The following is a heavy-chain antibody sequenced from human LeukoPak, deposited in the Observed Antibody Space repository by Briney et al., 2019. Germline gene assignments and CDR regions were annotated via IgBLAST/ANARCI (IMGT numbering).Heavy chain of an antibody. D-gene: IGHD3-3*01. CDR3: ARVGSPPTYYDFWSGYSEPFDP. CDR2: IYYSGST. J-gene: IGHJ5*02. V-gene: IGHV4-30-4*01. Sequence: SETLSLTCTVSGGSISSGDYYWSRIRQPPGKGLEWIGYIYYSGSTYYNPSLKSRVTISVDTSKNQFSLKLSSVTAADTAVYYCARVGSPPTYYDFWSGYSEPFDPWGQGTLVTVSS. CDR1: GGSISSGDYY.